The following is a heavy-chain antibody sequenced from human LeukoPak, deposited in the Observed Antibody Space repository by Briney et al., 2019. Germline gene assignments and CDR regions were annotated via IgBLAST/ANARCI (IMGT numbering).Heavy chain of an antibody. D-gene: IGHD6-19*01. CDR1: GFTFSSYA. J-gene: IGHJ4*02. CDR2: ISATGGST. V-gene: IGHV3-23*01. CDR3: AKEHSSGWYVIFDS. Sequence: GGSLRLSCAASGFTFSSYAMTWVRQAPGKGLEWVSGISATGGSTYSADSVQGRFTISRDNSKNTLYLQMNSLRAENTAVYYCAKEHSSGWYVIFDSWGQGTLVTVSS.